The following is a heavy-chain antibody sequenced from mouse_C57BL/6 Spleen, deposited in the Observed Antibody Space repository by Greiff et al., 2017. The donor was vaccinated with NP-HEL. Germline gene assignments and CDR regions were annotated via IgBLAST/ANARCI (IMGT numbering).Heavy chain of an antibody. V-gene: IGHV1-82*01. CDR2: IYPGDGYT. Sequence: VQLQQSGPELVKPGASVKISCKASGYAFSSSWMNWVKQRPGKGLEWIGRIYPGDGYTNYNGKFKGKATLTADKSSSTAYMQLSSLTSEDSAVYFCARSPFYDGYPPYAMDYWGQGTLVTVSS. CDR1: GYAFSSSW. J-gene: IGHJ4*01. D-gene: IGHD2-3*01. CDR3: ARSPFYDGYPPYAMDY.